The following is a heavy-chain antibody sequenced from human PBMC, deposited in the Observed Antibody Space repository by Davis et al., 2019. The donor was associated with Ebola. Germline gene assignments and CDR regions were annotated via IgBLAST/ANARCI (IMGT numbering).Heavy chain of an antibody. J-gene: IGHJ4*02. CDR3: AKAYRVAVVTYPQDY. CDR2: ISYDGSNK. V-gene: IGHV3-30*18. D-gene: IGHD4-23*01. Sequence: GESLKISCAASGFTFSSYGMHWVRQAPGKGLEWVAVISYDGSNKYYADSVKGRFTISRDNSKNTLYLQMNSLRAEDTAVYYCAKAYRVAVVTYPQDYWGQGTLVTVSS. CDR1: GFTFSSYG.